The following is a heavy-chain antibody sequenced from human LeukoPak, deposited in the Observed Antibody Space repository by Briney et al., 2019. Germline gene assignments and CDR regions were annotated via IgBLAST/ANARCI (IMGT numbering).Heavy chain of an antibody. Sequence: PGGSLRLSCAASGFTFSRYWMSWVRQAPGKGLEWVANIKEDGSEKYYVDSVKGRFTISRDNAKNSLYLQMISLRAEDTAVYFCAKDPMSVVAGLYFDYWGQGTLVTVSS. D-gene: IGHD6-19*01. J-gene: IGHJ4*02. V-gene: IGHV3-7*03. CDR3: AKDPMSVVAGLYFDY. CDR2: IKEDGSEK. CDR1: GFTFSRYW.